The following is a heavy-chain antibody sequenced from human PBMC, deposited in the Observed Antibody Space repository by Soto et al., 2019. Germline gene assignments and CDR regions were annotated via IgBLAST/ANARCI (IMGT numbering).Heavy chain of an antibody. D-gene: IGHD2-15*01. CDR1: GFTFSNYA. V-gene: IGHV3-23*01. J-gene: IGHJ4*02. CDR2: ITDNGGST. CDR3: AKGSAGGRPYFFDY. Sequence: EVQLLESGGHLVQPGGSLRLSCAASGFTFSNYAMSWVRQVPGKGLEWVSAITDNGGSTYSADSVKGRFTISRDKSKNTLYLQMNSLRAEDTAVYYCAKGSAGGRPYFFDYWGQGTLVTVSS.